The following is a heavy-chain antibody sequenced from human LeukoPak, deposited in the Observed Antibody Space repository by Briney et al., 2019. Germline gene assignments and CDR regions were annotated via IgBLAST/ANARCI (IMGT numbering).Heavy chain of an antibody. V-gene: IGHV3-21*01. CDR3: ARGSRSGGSSQN. CDR1: GFTLSSYS. CDR2: ISSSSSYI. J-gene: IGHJ4*02. D-gene: IGHD2-15*01. Sequence: GGSLRLSCAASGFTLSSYSMNWVRQAPGKGLEWVSSISSSSSYIYYADSVKGRFTISRDNAKNSLYLQMNSLRAEDTAVYYCARGSRSGGSSQNWGQGTLVTVSS.